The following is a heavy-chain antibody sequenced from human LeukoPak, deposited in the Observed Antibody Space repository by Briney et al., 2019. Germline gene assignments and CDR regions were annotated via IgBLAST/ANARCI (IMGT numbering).Heavy chain of an antibody. J-gene: IGHJ4*02. CDR3: ARGPWFGEFFPDYFGY. CDR1: GYSFTSYW. CDR2: IYPGDSDT. V-gene: IGHV5-51*01. Sequence: PGESLKISCKGSGYSFTSYWIGWVRQMPGKGLEWMGIIYPGDSDTTYSPSFQGQVTISADKSISTAYLQWSSLKASDTAMYYCARGPWFGEFFPDYFGYWGQGTLVTVSS. D-gene: IGHD3-10*01.